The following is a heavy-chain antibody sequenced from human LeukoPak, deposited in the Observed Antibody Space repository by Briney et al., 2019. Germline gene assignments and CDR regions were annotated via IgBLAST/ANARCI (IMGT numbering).Heavy chain of an antibody. Sequence: SETLSLTCTVSGGSISSGGYYWSWIRQHPGKGLEWIGYIYYSGSTYYNPSLKSRVTISVDTSKNQFSLKLSSMTAADTAVYYCARGTRGSGFDYWGQGTLVTVSS. J-gene: IGHJ4*02. CDR2: IYYSGST. D-gene: IGHD3-22*01. CDR1: GGSISSGGYY. V-gene: IGHV4-31*03. CDR3: ARGTRGSGFDY.